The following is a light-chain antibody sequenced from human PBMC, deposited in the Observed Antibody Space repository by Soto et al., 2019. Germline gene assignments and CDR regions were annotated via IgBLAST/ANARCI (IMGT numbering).Light chain of an antibody. J-gene: IGKJ5*01. CDR1: QNINNW. CDR2: DAS. V-gene: IGKV1-5*01. Sequence: DIQMNQSLSTLSATLGDRVTITCRASQNINNWIAWYQQKPGKAPKFLIYDASTLESGVPSRFSGSGFGTEFSLTISSLQPDDFGSYYCQHMRTFGQGARLEI. CDR3: QHMRT.